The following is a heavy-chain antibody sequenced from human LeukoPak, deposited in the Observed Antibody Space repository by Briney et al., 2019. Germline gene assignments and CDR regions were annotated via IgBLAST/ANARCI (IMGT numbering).Heavy chain of an antibody. CDR1: GFTFSNYV. CDR2: ISSDGNIK. Sequence: GGSLRLSCAASGFTFSNYVMHWVRQAPGKGLEWVAVISSDGNIKYYADSVKGRFTISRDNSMNTLYLQMNSLRAEDTAVYYCARGDCTRNSRYSGYFFYYMDVWGKGTTVTVSS. D-gene: IGHD2-2*01. J-gene: IGHJ6*03. CDR3: ARGDCTRNSRYSGYFFYYMDV. V-gene: IGHV3-30-3*01.